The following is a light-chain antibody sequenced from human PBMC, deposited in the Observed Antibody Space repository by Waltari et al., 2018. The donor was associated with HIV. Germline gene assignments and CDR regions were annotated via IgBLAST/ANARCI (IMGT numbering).Light chain of an antibody. CDR3: QQYYSVPYT. J-gene: IGKJ2*01. V-gene: IGKV4-1*01. CDR1: RNLLYSSNNKSY. Sequence: DVVVTQSPDSLAVSVGERATLNCKSSRNLLYSSNNKSYLAWYQQKAGQRPKFSGSGSGTDFTLTISSLQAEDVAVYYCQQYYSVPYTFGQGTKLEIK.